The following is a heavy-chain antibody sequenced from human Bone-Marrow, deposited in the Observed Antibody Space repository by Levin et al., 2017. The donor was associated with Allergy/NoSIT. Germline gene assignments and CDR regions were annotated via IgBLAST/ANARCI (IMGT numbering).Heavy chain of an antibody. V-gene: IGHV3-23*01. CDR3: AKGAGWVAGAVALM. D-gene: IGHD6-19*01. CDR2: ISGSGSST. Sequence: PGGSLRLFCAASGFTFNSYALSWVRQAPGKGLEWVSAISGSGSSTYYADSVKGRFTISRDNSKTTLYLQMNSLRAEDTAVYYCAKGAGWVAGAVALMWGQGTLVTVSS. J-gene: IGHJ4*02. CDR1: GFTFNSYA.